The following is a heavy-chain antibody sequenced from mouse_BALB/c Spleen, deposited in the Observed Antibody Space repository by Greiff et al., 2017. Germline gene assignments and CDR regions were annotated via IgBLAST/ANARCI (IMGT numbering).Heavy chain of an antibody. D-gene: IGHD6-1*01. CDR1: GYSITSGYY. CDR3: ARVPLPYYFDY. J-gene: IGHJ2*01. CDR2: ISYDGSN. Sequence: EVQLQESGPGLVKPSQSLSLTCSVTGYSITSGYYWNWIRQFPGNKLEWMGYISYDGSNNYNPSLKNRISITRDTSKNQFFLKLNSVTTEDTATYYCARVPLPYYFDYWGQGTTLTVSS. V-gene: IGHV3-6*02.